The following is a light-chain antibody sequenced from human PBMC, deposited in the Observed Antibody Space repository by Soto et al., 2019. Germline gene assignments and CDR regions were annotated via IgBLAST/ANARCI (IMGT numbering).Light chain of an antibody. CDR1: QGISSY. Sequence: AIRMTQSPSSLSASTGDRVTITCRASQGISSYLAWYQQKPGKAPKLLIYAASTLQSGVPSRFSGSGSGTKFTLTIASLQPDDFATYYCQQYGTFSGTFGPGTKV. CDR3: QQYGTFSGT. V-gene: IGKV1-8*01. CDR2: AAS. J-gene: IGKJ1*01.